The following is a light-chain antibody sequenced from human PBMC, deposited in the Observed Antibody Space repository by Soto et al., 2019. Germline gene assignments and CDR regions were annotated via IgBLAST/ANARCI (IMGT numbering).Light chain of an antibody. J-gene: IGKJ3*01. Sequence: DIQLTQSPSFLSASVGDRATITCRASQGISSYLAWYQQKPGKAPKLLIYAASTLQSGVPSRFSGSGSGTEFTLTVSSLQPEDFATYYCQQRDTFGPGTNVDIK. V-gene: IGKV1-9*01. CDR1: QGISSY. CDR3: QQRDT. CDR2: AAS.